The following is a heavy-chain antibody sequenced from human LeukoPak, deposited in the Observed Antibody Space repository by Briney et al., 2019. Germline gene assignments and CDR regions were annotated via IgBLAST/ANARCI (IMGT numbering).Heavy chain of an antibody. CDR2: FVPMLGIS. D-gene: IGHD2-8*01. CDR1: GGSFSSYG. V-gene: IGHV1-69*04. CDR3: ARDRRTYAFDI. Sequence: SVKVSCKSSGGSFSSYGISWVRQAPGQGLDWMGRFVPMLGISTFAQKFQGRVTVTADKSTDTVYMELSSLRFGDTAVYYCARDRRTYAFDIWGQGTLVTVSS. J-gene: IGHJ3*02.